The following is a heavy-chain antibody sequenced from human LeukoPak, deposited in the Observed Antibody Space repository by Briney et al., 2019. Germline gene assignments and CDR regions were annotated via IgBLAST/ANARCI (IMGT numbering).Heavy chain of an antibody. Sequence: PSETLSLTCTVSGGSISSSSYYWGWIRQPPGKGLEWIGSIYYSGSTYYNPSLKSRVTISVDTSKNQFSLKLSSVTAADTAVYYCVRLVGGGGYDDYWGQGTLVTVSS. J-gene: IGHJ4*02. CDR3: VRLVGGGGYDDY. D-gene: IGHD3-16*01. V-gene: IGHV4-39*01. CDR2: IYYSGST. CDR1: GGSISSSSYY.